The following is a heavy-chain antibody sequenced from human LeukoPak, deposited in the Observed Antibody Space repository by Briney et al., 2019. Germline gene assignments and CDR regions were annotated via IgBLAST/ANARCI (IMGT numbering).Heavy chain of an antibody. CDR3: ARGMMGP. J-gene: IGHJ5*02. D-gene: IGHD3-16*01. CDR1: GFTVSSNN. CDR2: IYSNGST. Sequence: GRSLRLSCAASGFTVSSNNMSWVRQAPGKGLEWVSVIYSNGSTYYADSVKGRFTISRDNSKNTLYLQMNSLRAEDTAVYYCARGMMGPWGQGTLVTVSS. V-gene: IGHV3-53*01.